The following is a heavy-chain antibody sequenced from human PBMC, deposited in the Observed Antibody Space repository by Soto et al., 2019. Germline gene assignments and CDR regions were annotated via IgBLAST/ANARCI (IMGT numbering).Heavy chain of an antibody. D-gene: IGHD2-15*01. J-gene: IGHJ4*02. CDR1: GGTFSSYA. CDR3: ARPEGLLGDCSGGSCYSRFAY. Sequence: QVQLVQSGAEVKKPGSSVKVSCKASGGTFSSYAISWVRQAPGQGLEWMGGIIPIFGTANYAQKFQGRVTIPADESTSSAYMEVSILRSEDTAVYSCARPEGLLGDCSGGSCYSRFAYWGQGTLVTVSS. CDR2: IIPIFGTA. V-gene: IGHV1-69*01.